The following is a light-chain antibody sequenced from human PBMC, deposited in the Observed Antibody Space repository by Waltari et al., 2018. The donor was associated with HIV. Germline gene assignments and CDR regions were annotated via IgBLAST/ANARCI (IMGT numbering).Light chain of an antibody. CDR3: YSTDDSGNPLAV. V-gene: IGLV3-10*01. J-gene: IGLJ7*01. CDR2: EEN. Sequence: SYELTQPPSVSVSPGQTARITCSGDALPRKYAFWYQQKSGQAPVLVIYEENRRPSGIPERFSGSSSGTMATLTISGAQVEDEGDYYCYSTDDSGNPLAVFGGGTQLTVL. CDR1: ALPRKY.